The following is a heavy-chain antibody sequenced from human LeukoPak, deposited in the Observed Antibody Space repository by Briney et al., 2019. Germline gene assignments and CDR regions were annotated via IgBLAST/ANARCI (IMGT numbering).Heavy chain of an antibody. Sequence: GGSLRLSCIASGFTFGGYAMSWFRQAPGKGLEWVGFIRSKAYGGTTEYAASVKGRFTISRDDSKSIAYLQMNSLKTEDTAVYYCTRKGVVPAAAKDLMYYWGQGTLVTVSS. D-gene: IGHD2-2*01. CDR1: GFTFGGYA. CDR2: IRSKAYGGTT. CDR3: TRKGVVPAAAKDLMYY. V-gene: IGHV3-49*03. J-gene: IGHJ4*02.